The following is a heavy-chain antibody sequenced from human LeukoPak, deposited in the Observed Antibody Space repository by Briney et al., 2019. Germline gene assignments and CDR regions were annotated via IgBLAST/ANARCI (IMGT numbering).Heavy chain of an antibody. CDR1: GFTFSSHA. J-gene: IGHJ3*02. CDR2: ISGSGGST. CDR3: AKKRGTPVTTIDI. V-gene: IGHV3-23*01. Sequence: GGSLRLSCAASGFTFSSHAMSWVRQAPGKGPEWVSTISGSGGSTYYADSVKGRFTLSRDTSKNTLYLQMNSLRAEDTAVYYCAKKRGTPVTTIDIWGQGTMVTVSS. D-gene: IGHD4-17*01.